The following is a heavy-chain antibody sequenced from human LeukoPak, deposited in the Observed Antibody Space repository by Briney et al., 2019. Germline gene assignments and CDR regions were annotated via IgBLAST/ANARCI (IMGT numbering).Heavy chain of an antibody. Sequence: GGSLRLSCAASGFPFSSYWMHWVRQAPGRGLEWVAVTSLDGSTKLYTDTVRGRFIISRDNSKNTLYLQMDSLRAEDTAVYYCARDLTLGKPDYFDHWGQGTLVTVSS. D-gene: IGHD7-27*01. CDR3: ARDLTLGKPDYFDH. CDR2: TSLDGSTK. J-gene: IGHJ4*02. CDR1: GFPFSSYW. V-gene: IGHV3-30*03.